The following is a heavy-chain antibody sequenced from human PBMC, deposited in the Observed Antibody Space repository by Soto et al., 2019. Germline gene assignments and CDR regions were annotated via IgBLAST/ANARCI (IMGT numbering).Heavy chain of an antibody. Sequence: GGSLRLSCAASGFTFSSYGMHWVRQAPGKGLEWVAVISYDGGNKYYADSVKGRFTISRDNSKNTLYLQMNSLRAEDTAVYYCAKVRRRGLTGYHSYYYYGMDVWGQGTTVTVSS. CDR3: AKVRRRGLTGYHSYYYYGMDV. J-gene: IGHJ6*02. V-gene: IGHV3-30*18. D-gene: IGHD3-9*01. CDR2: ISYDGGNK. CDR1: GFTFSSYG.